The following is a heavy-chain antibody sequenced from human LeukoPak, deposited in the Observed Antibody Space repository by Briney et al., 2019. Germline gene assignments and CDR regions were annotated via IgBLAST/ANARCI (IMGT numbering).Heavy chain of an antibody. CDR2: ISSSSSYI. D-gene: IGHD2-15*01. J-gene: IGHJ4*02. CDR3: ARDRVVPFDY. V-gene: IGHV3-21*01. Sequence: GGSLRLSCAASGFTFSSYAMSWVRQAPGKGLEWASSISSSSSYIYYADSVKGRFTISRDNAKNSLYLQMNSLRAEDTAVYYCARDRVVPFDYWGQGTLVTVSS. CDR1: GFTFSSYA.